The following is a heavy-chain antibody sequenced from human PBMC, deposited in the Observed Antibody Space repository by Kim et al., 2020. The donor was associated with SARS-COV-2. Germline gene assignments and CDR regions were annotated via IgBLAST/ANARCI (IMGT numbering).Heavy chain of an antibody. CDR2: I. V-gene: IGHV3-48*02. J-gene: IGHJ4*02. D-gene: IGHD1-1*01. Sequence: IWYSDSVKGRFTTPRDDAKNSLYLKMTSRRDGDTAVYFCARDFNWALDFWGQGTLVTVSS. CDR3: ARDFNWALDF.